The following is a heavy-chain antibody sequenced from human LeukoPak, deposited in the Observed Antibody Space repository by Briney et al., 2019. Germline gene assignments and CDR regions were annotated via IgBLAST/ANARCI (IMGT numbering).Heavy chain of an antibody. CDR2: IKPDGSEK. D-gene: IGHD5-12*01. CDR3: ASRAGYTGSWSAFDY. CDR1: NSL. Sequence: PGGSLRLSCAGLGNSLMSWVRQAPGQGLEWVANIKPDGSEKYYVDSVKGRFTISRDNAKNSLFLQMNSLRVDDTAVYYCASRAGYTGSWSAFDYWGQGTLVTVSS. V-gene: IGHV3-7*05. J-gene: IGHJ4*02.